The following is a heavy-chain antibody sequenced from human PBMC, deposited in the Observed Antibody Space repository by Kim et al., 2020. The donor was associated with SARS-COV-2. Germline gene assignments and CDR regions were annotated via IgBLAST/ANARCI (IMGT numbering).Heavy chain of an antibody. J-gene: IGHJ2*01. CDR2: ISDNGSNT. V-gene: IGHV3-23*01. Sequence: GGSLRLSCAASGFTFSTIGINWVRQPPGKGLEWVSAISDNGSNTDYADSVQGRFTISRDNSKNTLYLHMNSLRADDTAAYYCASAAFNYFDIWG. CDR3: ASAAFNYFDI. CDR1: GFTFSTIG.